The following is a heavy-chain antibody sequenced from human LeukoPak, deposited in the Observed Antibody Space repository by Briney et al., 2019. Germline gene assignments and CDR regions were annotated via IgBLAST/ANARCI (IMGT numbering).Heavy chain of an antibody. J-gene: IGHJ4*02. V-gene: IGHV3-33*01. D-gene: IGHD1-26*01. CDR3: ARGSYGGSYHFDY. Sequence: GGSLRLSCAASGFTFSRYGMHWVRQAPGKGLEWVTLISSDGSRIYYADSVKGRFSISRDNAQNSLYLPMNSLRAEDTAVYYCARGSYGGSYHFDYWGQGTLVTVSS. CDR1: GFTFSRYG. CDR2: ISSDGSRI.